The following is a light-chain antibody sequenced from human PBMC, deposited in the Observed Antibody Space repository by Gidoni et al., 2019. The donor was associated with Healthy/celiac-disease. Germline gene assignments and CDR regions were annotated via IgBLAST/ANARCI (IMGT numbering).Light chain of an antibody. CDR3: QQYYSFPWT. Sequence: VIWMTQSPSLLSASTGDRVTISCRISQGISTYLAWYQPKPGKAPELLIYSASTLQSGVPSRFSGSGSGTDFTLTISCLQSEDFATYYCQQYYSFPWTFGQGTKVEIK. V-gene: IGKV1D-8*01. CDR2: SAS. J-gene: IGKJ1*01. CDR1: QGISTY.